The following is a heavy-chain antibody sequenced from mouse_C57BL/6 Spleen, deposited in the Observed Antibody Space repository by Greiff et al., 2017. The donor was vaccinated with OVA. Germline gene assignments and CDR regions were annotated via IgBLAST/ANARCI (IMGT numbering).Heavy chain of an antibody. J-gene: IGHJ3*01. V-gene: IGHV1-64*01. CDR2: IHPNSGST. CDR3: AHEDVTGYDLAFAY. D-gene: IGHD2-4*01. CDR1: GYTFTSYW. Sequence: QVQLQQPGAELVKPGASVKLSCKASGYTFTSYWMHWVKQRPGQGLEWIGMIHPNSGSTNYNEKFKSKATLTVDKSSSTAYMQLSSLTSEDSAVYYCAHEDVTGYDLAFAYWGQGTLVTVSA.